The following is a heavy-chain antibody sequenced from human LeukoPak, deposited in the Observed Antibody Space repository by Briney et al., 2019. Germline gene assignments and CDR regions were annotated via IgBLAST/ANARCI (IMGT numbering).Heavy chain of an antibody. V-gene: IGHV4-39*01. CDR2: IFYTGNT. J-gene: IGHJ5*02. CDR1: GGSILDGTYY. CDR3: ARQSSGYYYGWFDP. Sequence: SETLSLTCTVSGGSILDGTYYWAWIRQPPGKGLEWIATIFYTGNTHYNPSLKSRVTMSVDTVKNQFSLNLNPVTAADTAVYYCARQSSGYYYGWFDPWGQGTLVTVSS. D-gene: IGHD3-22*01.